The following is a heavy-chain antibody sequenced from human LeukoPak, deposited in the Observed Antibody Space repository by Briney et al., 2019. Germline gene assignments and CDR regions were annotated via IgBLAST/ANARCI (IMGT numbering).Heavy chain of an antibody. CDR1: GGSISSSSYY. V-gene: IGHV4-39*01. CDR2: IYYSGST. J-gene: IGHJ4*02. Sequence: PSETLPLTCTVSGGSISSSSYYWGWIRQPPGKGLEWIGSIYYSGSTYYNPSLKSRVTISVDTSKNQFSLKLSSVTAADTAVYYCARHVRMNYFDYWGQGTLVTVSS. CDR3: ARHVRMNYFDY. D-gene: IGHD2-8*01.